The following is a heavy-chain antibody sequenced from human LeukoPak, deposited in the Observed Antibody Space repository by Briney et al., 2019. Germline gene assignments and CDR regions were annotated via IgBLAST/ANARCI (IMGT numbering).Heavy chain of an antibody. D-gene: IGHD2-2*01. V-gene: IGHV3-21*01. CDR3: ARAGYQLLFGRYYYGMDV. J-gene: IGHJ6*02. CDR2: ISSSSSYI. Sequence: GGSLRLSCAASGFTFSSYWMNWVRQAPGKGLEWVSSISSSSSYIYYADSVKGRFTISRDNAKNSLYLQMNSLRAEDTAVYYCARAGYQLLFGRYYYGMDVWGQGTTVTVSS. CDR1: GFTFSSYW.